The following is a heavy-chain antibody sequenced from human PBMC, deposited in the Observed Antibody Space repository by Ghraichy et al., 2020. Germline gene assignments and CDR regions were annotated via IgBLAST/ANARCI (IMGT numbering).Heavy chain of an antibody. D-gene: IGHD4-23*01. CDR2: IWYDGTNK. V-gene: IGHV3-33*01. CDR1: GFPFSSYG. J-gene: IGHJ6*02. Sequence: GESLNISCAASGFPFSSYGMHWVRQAPGKGLDWVAIIWYDGTNKQYLGSVKGRFTISRDNSKNTLYLQMNSLRDEDTGVYYCARDYGGNSVYYGMDVWGQGTTVIVSS. CDR3: ARDYGGNSVYYGMDV.